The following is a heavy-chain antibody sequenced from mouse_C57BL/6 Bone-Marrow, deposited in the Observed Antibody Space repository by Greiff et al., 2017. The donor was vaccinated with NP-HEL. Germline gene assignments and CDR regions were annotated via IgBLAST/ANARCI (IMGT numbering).Heavy chain of an antibody. J-gene: IGHJ2*01. CDR1: GYAFTNYL. D-gene: IGHD1-1*01. CDR2: LNPGSGGT. Sequence: QVQLQQSGAELVRPGTSVKVSCKASGYAFTNYLIEWVKQRPGQGLEWIGVLNPGSGGTNYNEKFKGKATLTADKSSSTAYMQLSSLTSEDSAVYFCARSGTTVGYYFDYWGQGTTLTVSS. V-gene: IGHV1-54*01. CDR3: ARSGTTVGYYFDY.